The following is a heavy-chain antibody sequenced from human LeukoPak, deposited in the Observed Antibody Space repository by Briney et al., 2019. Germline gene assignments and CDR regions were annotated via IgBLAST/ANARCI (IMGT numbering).Heavy chain of an antibody. J-gene: IGHJ1*01. CDR3: ARVGLRGCSGGSCPEYFQH. D-gene: IGHD2-15*01. CDR1: GYTFTSYA. Sequence: GASVNVSCKASGYTFTSYAMHWVRQAPGQRLEWMGWINAGNGNTKYSQKFQGRVTITRDTSASTAYMELSSLRSEDTAVYYCARVGLRGCSGGSCPEYFQHWGQGTLVTVSS. V-gene: IGHV1-3*01. CDR2: INAGNGNT.